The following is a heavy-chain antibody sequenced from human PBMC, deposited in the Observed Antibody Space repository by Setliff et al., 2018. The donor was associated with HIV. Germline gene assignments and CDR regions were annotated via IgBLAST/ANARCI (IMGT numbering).Heavy chain of an antibody. V-gene: IGHV1-69*13. CDR2: FLAVLRKP. Sequence: SVKVSCKASGGTFRGFGISWVVQAPGQGLEWMGDFLAVLRKPTYAQKFQGRLTIIADESTSTAYMELSDLRSEDTAVYYCASPRSAGTYQGAFYYFLDVWGRGTTVTVSS. CDR3: ASPRSAGTYQGAFYYFLDV. J-gene: IGHJ6*03. CDR1: GGTFRGFG. D-gene: IGHD2-15*01.